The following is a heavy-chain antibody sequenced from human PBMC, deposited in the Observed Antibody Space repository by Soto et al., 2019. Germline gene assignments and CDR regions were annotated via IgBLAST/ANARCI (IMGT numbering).Heavy chain of an antibody. Sequence: QLQLQESGPGLVKPSQTLSLTCTVSGGSIRRSDYYWSWVRQLPGRGLEWIAYIYYSGSTFYNPSLMSRLAISVDTSRNHFSLSLTSVTAAETAVYYCARLESVTRSLGYFDYWGQGIRVTVTS. J-gene: IGHJ4*02. CDR2: IYYSGST. CDR3: ARLESVTRSLGYFDY. CDR1: GGSIRRSDYY. V-gene: IGHV4-31*03. D-gene: IGHD7-27*01.